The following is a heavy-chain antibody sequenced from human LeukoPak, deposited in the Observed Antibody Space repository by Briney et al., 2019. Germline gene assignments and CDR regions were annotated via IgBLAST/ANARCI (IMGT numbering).Heavy chain of an antibody. V-gene: IGHV4-39*07. CDR3: AKSTYYYDTFVNAFDL. CDR2: IYYGGGT. J-gene: IGHJ3*01. Sequence: SETLSLTCTVSGGSVGSSHYWDWIRQPPGKGLEWIGSIYYGGGTYYNASLRSRVTTSVDTSKNQFSLKLSSVTAADTAVYYCAKSTYYYDTFVNAFDLWGQGTVVTVSS. D-gene: IGHD3-22*01. CDR1: GGSVGSSHY.